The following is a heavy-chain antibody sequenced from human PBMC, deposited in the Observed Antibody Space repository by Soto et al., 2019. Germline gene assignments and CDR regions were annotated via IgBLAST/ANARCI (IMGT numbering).Heavy chain of an antibody. V-gene: IGHV1-18*04. J-gene: IGHJ6*02. CDR1: GYTFTSYG. CDR2: ISAYNGNT. CDR3: ARDCRSTSCYKSFPPYYYYYGMDV. Sequence: ASVKVSCKASGYTFTSYGISWVRQAPGQGLEWMGWISAYNGNTNYAQKLQGRVTMTTDTSTSTAYMELRSLRSDDTAVYYCARDCRSTSCYKSFPPYYYYYGMDVWGQGTTVTVTS. D-gene: IGHD2-2*02.